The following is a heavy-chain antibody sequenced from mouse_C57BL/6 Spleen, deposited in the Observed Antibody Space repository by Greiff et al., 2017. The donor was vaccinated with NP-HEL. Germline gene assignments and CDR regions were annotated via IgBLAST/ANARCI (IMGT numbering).Heavy chain of an antibody. CDR2: IDPSDSET. Sequence: VQLQQPGAELVRPGSSVKLSCKASGYTFTSYWMHWVKQRPIQGLEWIGNIDPSDSETHYNQKFKDKATLTVDKSSSTAYMQLSSLTSEDSAVYYGARGDSSSSDRFESWGQGTTLTVSS. V-gene: IGHV1-52*01. D-gene: IGHD1-1*01. CDR3: ARGDSSSSDRFES. CDR1: GYTFTSYW. J-gene: IGHJ2*01.